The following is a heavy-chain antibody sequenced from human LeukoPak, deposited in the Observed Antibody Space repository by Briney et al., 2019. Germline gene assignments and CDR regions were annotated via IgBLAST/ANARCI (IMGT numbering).Heavy chain of an antibody. CDR3: ARDRGDRARDYYYGMDV. CDR1: GGSVSSGSYY. V-gene: IGHV4-61*01. Sequence: SETLSLTCTVSGGSVSSGSYYWSWIRQPPGKGLEWIGYFYYSGSTNYNPSLKSRVTISVDTSKNQFSLKLSSVTAADTAVYYCARDRGDRARDYYYGMDVWGQGTTVTVSS. D-gene: IGHD4-17*01. J-gene: IGHJ6*02. CDR2: FYYSGST.